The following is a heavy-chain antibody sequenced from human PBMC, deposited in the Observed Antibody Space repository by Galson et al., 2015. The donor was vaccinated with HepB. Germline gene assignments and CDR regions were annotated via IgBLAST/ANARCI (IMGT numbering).Heavy chain of an antibody. CDR1: GYTFTSYY. CDR2: INPSGGST. D-gene: IGHD3-22*01. V-gene: IGHV1-46*01. J-gene: IGHJ5*02. CDR3: ARVVSGYYDSSGYQNWFDP. Sequence: SVKVSCKASGYTFTSYYMHWVRQAPGQGLEWMGIINPSGGSTSYAQKFQGRVTMTRDTSTSTVYMELSSLRSEDTAVYYCARVVSGYYDSSGYQNWFDPWGQGTLVTVSS.